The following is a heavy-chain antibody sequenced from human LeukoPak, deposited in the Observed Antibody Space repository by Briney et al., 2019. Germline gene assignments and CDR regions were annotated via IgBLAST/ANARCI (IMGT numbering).Heavy chain of an antibody. CDR1: GFTFSRYW. CDR2: IKSDGSST. V-gene: IGHV3-74*01. Sequence: HTGGSLRLSCAASGFTFSRYWMHWVRQAPGKGLVWVSCIKSDGSSTSIADSAKGRFTISRDNAKNTVYLQMNSLRAEDTAVYYCVRDNRSYNFDYWGQGTLVTVSS. CDR3: VRDNRSYNFDY. J-gene: IGHJ4*02. D-gene: IGHD1-26*01.